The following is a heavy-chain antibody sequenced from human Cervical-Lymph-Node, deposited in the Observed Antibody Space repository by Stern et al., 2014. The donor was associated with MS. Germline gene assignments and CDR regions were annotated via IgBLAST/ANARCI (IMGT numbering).Heavy chain of an antibody. CDR3: GRRMTTVTPGFDP. J-gene: IGHJ5*02. D-gene: IGHD4-17*01. V-gene: IGHV5-51*01. CDR1: GYSFTSHW. CDR2: IYPGDSDT. Sequence: VQLVQSGAEVKKPGASLKISCKGSGYSFTSHWIGWVRQMPGKGLEWQGIIYPGDSDTRYSPSFQAQATIPADKPTRTPYRRGSSLKASDTAMYSCGRRMTTVTPGFDPWGQGTLVTVSS.